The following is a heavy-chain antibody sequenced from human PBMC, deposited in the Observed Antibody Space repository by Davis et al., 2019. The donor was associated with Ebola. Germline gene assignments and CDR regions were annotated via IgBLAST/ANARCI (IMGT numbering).Heavy chain of an antibody. D-gene: IGHD4-17*01. Sequence: GESLKISCKGSGYTFTDYWISWVRQLPRKGLEWMGRIDPSDSFTNYSPSFQGQVTLSADNSISTAYLQWSSLKASDTAIYYCARRYYGHTFDYWGQGTLVTVSS. J-gene: IGHJ4*02. CDR2: IDPSDSFT. CDR3: ARRYYGHTFDY. V-gene: IGHV5-10-1*04. CDR1: GYTFTDYW.